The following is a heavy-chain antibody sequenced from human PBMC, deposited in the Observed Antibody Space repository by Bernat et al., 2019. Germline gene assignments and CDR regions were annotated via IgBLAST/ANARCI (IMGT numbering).Heavy chain of an antibody. Sequence: EVQLVESGGGLVKPGGSLRLSCAASGFTFSNAWMSWVRQAPGKGLEWVGRIKSKTDGGTTDYAAPVKGRFTISRDDSKNTLYLQMNSLKTEDTAVYYCTTGLCSGGSCYSFYLDYWGQGTLVTVSS. CDR1: GFTFSNAW. D-gene: IGHD2-15*01. CDR3: TTGLCSGGSCYSFYLDY. V-gene: IGHV3-15*01. J-gene: IGHJ4*02. CDR2: IKSKTDGGTT.